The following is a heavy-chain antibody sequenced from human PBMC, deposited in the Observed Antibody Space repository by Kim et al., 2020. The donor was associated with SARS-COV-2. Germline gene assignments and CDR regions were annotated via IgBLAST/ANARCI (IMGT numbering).Heavy chain of an antibody. CDR1: GGSISSGGYY. Sequence: SETLSLTCTVSGGSISSGGYYWSWIRQHPGKGLEWIGYIYYSGSTYYNPSLKSRVTISVDTSKNQFSLKLSSVTAADTAVYYCARVSAYSGSWNYYYGMDVWGQGTTVTVSS. V-gene: IGHV4-31*03. D-gene: IGHD1-26*01. CDR2: IYYSGST. J-gene: IGHJ6*02. CDR3: ARVSAYSGSWNYYYGMDV.